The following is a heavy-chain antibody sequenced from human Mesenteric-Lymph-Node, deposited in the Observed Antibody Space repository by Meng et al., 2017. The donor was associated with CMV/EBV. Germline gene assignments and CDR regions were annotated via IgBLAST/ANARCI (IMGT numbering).Heavy chain of an antibody. Sequence: LRPSCAVSGFTFSTYWMHWVRQAPGKGLVWVSRINSDASSTTYGDSVKGRFTISRDNAKNTLYLQMNSLRAEDTAVYYCARGAYSFDYWGQGTLVTVSS. J-gene: IGHJ4*02. CDR2: INSDASST. V-gene: IGHV3-74*03. CDR1: GFTFSTYW. D-gene: IGHD3-16*01. CDR3: ARGAYSFDY.